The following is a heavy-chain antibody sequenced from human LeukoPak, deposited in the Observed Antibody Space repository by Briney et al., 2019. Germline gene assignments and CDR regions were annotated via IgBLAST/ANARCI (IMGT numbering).Heavy chain of an antibody. V-gene: IGHV3-9*01. J-gene: IGHJ6*03. CDR1: GFTFDDYA. CDR3: ASVLSNYYYYYMDV. D-gene: IGHD5/OR15-5a*01. Sequence: SGGSLRLSCAASGFTFDDYAMHWVRQAPGKGLEWVSGISWNSGSIGYADSVKGRFTISRDNAKNSLYLQMNSLRAEDTAVYYCASVLSNYYYYYMDVWGKGTAVTVSS. CDR2: ISWNSGSI.